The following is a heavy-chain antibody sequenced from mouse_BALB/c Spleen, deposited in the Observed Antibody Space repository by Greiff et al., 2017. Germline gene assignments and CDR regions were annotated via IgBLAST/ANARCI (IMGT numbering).Heavy chain of an antibody. Sequence: VQGVESGPGLVAPSQSLSITCTVSGFSLTSYGVHWVRQPPGKGLEWLGVIWAGGSTNYNSALMSRLSISKDNSKSQVFLKMNSLQTDDTAMYYCAREGRGNPFAYWGQGTLVTVSA. CDR2: IWAGGST. J-gene: IGHJ3*01. CDR3: AREGRGNPFAY. V-gene: IGHV2-9*02. D-gene: IGHD2-1*01. CDR1: GFSLTSYG.